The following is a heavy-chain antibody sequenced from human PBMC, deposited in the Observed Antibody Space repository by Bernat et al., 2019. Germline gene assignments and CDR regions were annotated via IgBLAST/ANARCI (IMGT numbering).Heavy chain of an antibody. CDR1: GFTFSSYA. Sequence: QVQLVESGGGVVQPGRSLRLSCAASGFTFSSYAMHWVRQAPGKGLEWVAVISYDGSDKYYADSLKGRFTISRDNSKSTLFLQMNNLRAEDTAVYYCAKDPSYNDFWGKGYFDYWGQGTLVTVSS. V-gene: IGHV3-30*18. CDR3: AKDPSYNDFWGKGYFDY. J-gene: IGHJ4*02. CDR2: ISYDGSDK. D-gene: IGHD3-3*01.